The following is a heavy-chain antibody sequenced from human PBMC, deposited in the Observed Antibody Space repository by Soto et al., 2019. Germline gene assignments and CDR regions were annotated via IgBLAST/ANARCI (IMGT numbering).Heavy chain of an antibody. D-gene: IGHD3-10*01. J-gene: IGHJ4*02. CDR1: GYTFTSYG. Sequence: GASVKVSCKASGYTFTSYGISWVRQAPGQGLEWMGWINPYNGNTKYAQKLQGRVTMTTDTSTSTAYMELRSLRSEDTAVYYCAREESYGSGVYYFDYWGQGTLVTVSS. V-gene: IGHV1-18*01. CDR2: INPYNGNT. CDR3: AREESYGSGVYYFDY.